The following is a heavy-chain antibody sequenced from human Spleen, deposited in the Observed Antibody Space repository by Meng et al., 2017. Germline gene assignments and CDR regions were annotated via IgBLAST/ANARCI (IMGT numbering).Heavy chain of an antibody. CDR1: GGSFSVYY. Sequence: QVQLTQGGAGLGKPSETLSLTCVCSGGSFSVYYGSWIRWPPGKGLEWIGEINHSGSTNYNPSLESRATISVDTSQNNLSLKLSSVTAADSTVYDCARGPTTMAHDFDYWGQGTLVTVSS. CDR2: INHSGST. CDR3: ARGPTTMAHDFDY. J-gene: IGHJ4*02. V-gene: IGHV4-34*01. D-gene: IGHD4-11*01.